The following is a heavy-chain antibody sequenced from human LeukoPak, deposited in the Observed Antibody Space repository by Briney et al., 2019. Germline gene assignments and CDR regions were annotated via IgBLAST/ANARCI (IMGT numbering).Heavy chain of an antibody. J-gene: IGHJ4*02. V-gene: IGHV3-7*01. D-gene: IGHD6-13*01. CDR2: IKQDGSEK. CDR1: GFTFSSYA. CDR3: ASIPSSRDVDY. Sequence: GGSLRLSCAASGFTFSSYAMSWVREAPGKGLEWVANIKQDGSEKYYVDSVKGRFTISRDNAKNSLYLQMNSLRAEDTAVYYCASIPSSRDVDYWGQGTLVTVSS.